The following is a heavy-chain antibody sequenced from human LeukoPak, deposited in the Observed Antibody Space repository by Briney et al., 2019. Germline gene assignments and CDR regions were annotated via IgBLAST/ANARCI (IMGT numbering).Heavy chain of an antibody. D-gene: IGHD2-21*02. Sequence: GGSLRLSCAASGFTFSNAWMSWVRQAPGKGLEWVGRIKSKTVGGTTDYAPPVKGRFTISRDDSKNTVYLQMDSLKTEGTAVYYCTTSLAYCVGDCYPTRWGQGTLVTVSS. CDR1: GFTFSNAW. CDR2: IKSKTVGGTT. J-gene: IGHJ4*02. CDR3: TTSLAYCVGDCYPTR. V-gene: IGHV3-15*01.